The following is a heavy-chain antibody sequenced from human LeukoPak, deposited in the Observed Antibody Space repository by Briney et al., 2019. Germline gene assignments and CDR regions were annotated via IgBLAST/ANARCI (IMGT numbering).Heavy chain of an antibody. J-gene: IGHJ4*02. CDR3: ARDYNGYCSGGRCYLPFDY. CDR2: ISYDGSNK. Sequence: GGSLRLSCAASGFTFSSYAMHWVRQAPGKGLEWVAVISYDGSNKYYADSVKGRFTISRDNSKNTLYLQMNSLRAEDTAVYYCARDYNGYCSGGRCYLPFDYWGQGTLVTVSS. D-gene: IGHD2-15*01. V-gene: IGHV3-30-3*01. CDR1: GFTFSSYA.